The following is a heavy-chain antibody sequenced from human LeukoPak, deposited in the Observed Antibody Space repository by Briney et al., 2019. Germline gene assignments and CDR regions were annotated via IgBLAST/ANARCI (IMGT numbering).Heavy chain of an antibody. CDR2: IWYDGSHR. Sequence: PGRSLRLSRVASGFTFSSQGLQRGRQGPGKGLEWGAVIWYDGSHRYYPDSVKGRFTISRDNSKNTLFLQMDSLRVDDTAVYYCVRDNAAADGALDYWGQGSLVTVSS. D-gene: IGHD5-24*01. CDR1: GFTFSSQG. CDR3: VRDNAAADGALDY. V-gene: IGHV3-33*01. J-gene: IGHJ4*02.